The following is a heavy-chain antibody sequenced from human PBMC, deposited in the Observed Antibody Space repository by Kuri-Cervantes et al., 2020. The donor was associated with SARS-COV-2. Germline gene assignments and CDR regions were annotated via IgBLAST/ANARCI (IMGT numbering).Heavy chain of an antibody. J-gene: IGHJ4*02. CDR2: ISYDGSNK. D-gene: IGHD4-17*01. CDR1: GFTFSSYA. V-gene: IGHV3-30*04. Sequence: GESLKISCAASGFTFSSYAMHWVRQAPGKGLEWVAVISYDGSNKYYADSVKGRFTISRDNSKNTLYLQMNSLRAEDTAVYYCARDLYGVLYYFDYWGQGTRVNVSS. CDR3: ARDLYGVLYYFDY.